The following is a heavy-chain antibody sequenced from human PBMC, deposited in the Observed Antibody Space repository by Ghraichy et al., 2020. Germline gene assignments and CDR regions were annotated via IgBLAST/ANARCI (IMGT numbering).Heavy chain of an antibody. D-gene: IGHD6-19*01. V-gene: IGHV6-1*01. Sequence: SQTRSLTCAISGDSVSSNSAAWNWIRQSPSRGLEWLGRTYYRSKWYNDYAVSVKSRITINPDTSKNQFSLQLNSVTPKDTAVYYCARDRGYGRSGWYYYYYYMDVWGKGTTVTVSS. CDR1: GDSVSSNSAA. CDR3: ARDRGYGRSGWYYYYYYMDV. J-gene: IGHJ6*03. CDR2: TYYRSKWYN.